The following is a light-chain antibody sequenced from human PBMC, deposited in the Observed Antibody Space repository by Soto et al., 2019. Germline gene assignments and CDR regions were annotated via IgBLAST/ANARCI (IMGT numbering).Light chain of an antibody. V-gene: IGKV3-11*01. CDR2: DAS. J-gene: IGKJ2*01. Sequence: EIVLTQSPATLSLSPGERATLSCRASQSVSSYLAWYQQKPGQAPRLLIYDASNRATGIPARFSGSGSVTDFTLTISSLEPEDFAVYYCQQRSNWPPYTFGQGTKLAIK. CDR1: QSVSSY. CDR3: QQRSNWPPYT.